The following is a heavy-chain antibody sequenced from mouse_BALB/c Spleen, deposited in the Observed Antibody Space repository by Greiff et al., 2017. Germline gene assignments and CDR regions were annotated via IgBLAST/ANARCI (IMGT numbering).Heavy chain of an antibody. J-gene: IGHJ4*01. Sequence: VQLQQSGAELVKPGASVKLSCTASGFNIKDTYMHWVKQRPEQGLEWIGRIDPANGNTKYDPKFQGKATITADTSSNTAYPQLSSLTSEDTAVYYCARSITTVAPYAMDYWGQGTSVTVSS. D-gene: IGHD1-1*01. CDR1: GFNIKDTY. CDR2: IDPANGNT. V-gene: IGHV14-3*02. CDR3: ARSITTVAPYAMDY.